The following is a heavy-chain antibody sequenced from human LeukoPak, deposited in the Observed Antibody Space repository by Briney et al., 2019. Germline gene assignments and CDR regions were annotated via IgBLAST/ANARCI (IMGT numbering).Heavy chain of an antibody. J-gene: IGHJ5*02. D-gene: IGHD1-26*01. V-gene: IGHV1-2*02. Sequence: ASVKVSCKASGYTFAGYYMHWVRQAPGQGLEWMGWINPNSGGTNYAQKLQGRVTMTTDTSTSTAYMELRSLRSDDTAVYYCARGERFFWFDPWGQGTLVTVSS. CDR3: ARGERFFWFDP. CDR1: GYTFAGYY. CDR2: INPNSGGT.